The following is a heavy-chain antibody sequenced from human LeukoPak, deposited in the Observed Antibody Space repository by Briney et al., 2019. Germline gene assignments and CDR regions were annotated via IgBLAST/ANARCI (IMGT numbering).Heavy chain of an antibody. CDR3: AQSASIAVALY. J-gene: IGHJ4*02. CDR1: GFTFDDYG. Sequence: RAGGSLRLSCAASGFTFDDYGMSWVRQAPGKGLEWVSGINWNGGSTGYADSVKGRFTISRDNAKNSLYLQMNSLRAEDTAVYYCAQSASIAVALYWGQGTLVTVSS. CDR2: INWNGGST. D-gene: IGHD6-19*01. V-gene: IGHV3-20*04.